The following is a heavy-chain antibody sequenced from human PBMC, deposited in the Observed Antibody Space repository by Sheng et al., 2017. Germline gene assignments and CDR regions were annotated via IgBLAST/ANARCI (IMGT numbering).Heavy chain of an antibody. D-gene: IGHD3-22*01. CDR3: ARFSKYYDSSGHQRNDGFDI. CDR1: GGSVTNYF. Sequence: QVQLQESGPGLVKPSETLSLTCTVSGGSVTNYFWSWIRQPPGKGLEWIGYVHSSGSTNYNPSLKSRVTISVDTPKNQFSLKLSSVIAADTAVYFCARFSKYYDSSGHQRNDGFDIWGQGSMVTVSS. V-gene: IGHV4-59*02. J-gene: IGHJ3*02. CDR2: VHSSGST.